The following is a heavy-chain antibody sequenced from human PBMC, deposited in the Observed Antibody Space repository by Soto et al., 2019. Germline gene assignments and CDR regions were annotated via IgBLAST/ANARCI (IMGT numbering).Heavy chain of an antibody. Sequence: EVQLVESGGGLVQPGGSLRLSCAASGFTFTDYWVHWVRQPPGKGLVWVARIKGDETTTNYADSVEGRFTISRDNARNTVYLQINSLRAEDTAVYFCARGLRGAYGMDVCGQGTKVTVSS. CDR3: ARGLRGAYGMDV. D-gene: IGHD3-16*01. CDR2: IKGDETTT. V-gene: IGHV3-74*01. J-gene: IGHJ6*02. CDR1: GFTFTDYW.